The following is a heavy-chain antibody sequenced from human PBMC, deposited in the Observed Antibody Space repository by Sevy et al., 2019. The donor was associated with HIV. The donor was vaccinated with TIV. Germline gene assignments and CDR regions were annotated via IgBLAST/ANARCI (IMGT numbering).Heavy chain of an antibody. CDR1: GFSFRTYA. Sequence: GGSLRLSCAASGFSFRTYAMHWVRQAPGKGLEWVAGIWYDGSNENHADSVKDRFTISRDNSKNTLYLQMNSQRDEERAEYYCVKDVGVGSTSRYADYWGQGTLVTVSS. J-gene: IGHJ4*02. CDR3: VKDVGVGSTSRYADY. CDR2: IWYDGSNE. V-gene: IGHV3-33*06. D-gene: IGHD1-26*01.